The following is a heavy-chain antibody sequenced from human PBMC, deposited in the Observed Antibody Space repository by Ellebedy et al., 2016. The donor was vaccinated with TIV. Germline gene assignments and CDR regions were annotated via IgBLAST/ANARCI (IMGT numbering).Heavy chain of an antibody. J-gene: IGHJ4*02. CDR1: GFRFSSYW. Sequence: GESLKISXAASGFRFSSYWMDWVRQAPGKELEWVATIRQDGSDIYYMASVKGRFTISRDNAKNSLYLEMSSLRVDDTVVYYCANIWETGYWGQGSRVTVSS. CDR3: ANIWETGY. V-gene: IGHV3-7*01. D-gene: IGHD1-26*01. CDR2: IRQDGSDI.